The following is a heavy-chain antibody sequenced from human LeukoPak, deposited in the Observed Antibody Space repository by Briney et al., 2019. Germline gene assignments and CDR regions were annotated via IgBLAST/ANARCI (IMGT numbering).Heavy chain of an antibody. CDR2: ISSSSSYI. J-gene: IGHJ4*02. Sequence: PGGSLRLPCAASGFSFTNAWMSWVRQAPGKGLEWVSSISSSSSYIYYADSVKGRFTISRDNAKNSLYLQMNSLRAEDTAVYYCARDLGGENLFDYWGQGTLVTVSS. V-gene: IGHV3-21*01. D-gene: IGHD1-26*01. CDR3: ARDLGGENLFDY. CDR1: GFSFTNAW.